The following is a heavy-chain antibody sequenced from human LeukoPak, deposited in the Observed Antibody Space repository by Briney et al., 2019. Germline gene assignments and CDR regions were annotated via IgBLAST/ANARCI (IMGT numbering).Heavy chain of an antibody. Sequence: GSLRLSCAASGFTFSSYGMSWVRQPPGKGLEWIGEINHSGSTNYNPSLKSRVTISVDTSKNQFSLKLSSVTAADTAVYYCARTRTYGSGSYYHYYMDVWGKGTTVTISS. CDR2: INHSGST. CDR3: ARTRTYGSGSYYHYYMDV. V-gene: IGHV4-34*01. D-gene: IGHD3-10*01. CDR1: GFTFSSYG. J-gene: IGHJ6*03.